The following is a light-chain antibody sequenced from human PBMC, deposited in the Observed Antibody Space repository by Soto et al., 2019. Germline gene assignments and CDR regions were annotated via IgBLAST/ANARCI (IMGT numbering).Light chain of an antibody. V-gene: IGLV1-44*01. CDR1: TSNIGSNT. CDR2: SGN. J-gene: IGLJ2*01. Sequence: QSVLTQPPSASGTPGQRVTISCSGSTSNIGSNTVNWYQQLPGTAPKLLIYSGNQRPSGVPDRFSGSRSVTSASLAISGLQSEDEADYYCAAWDDSLNGQLFGGGTKLTVL. CDR3: AAWDDSLNGQL.